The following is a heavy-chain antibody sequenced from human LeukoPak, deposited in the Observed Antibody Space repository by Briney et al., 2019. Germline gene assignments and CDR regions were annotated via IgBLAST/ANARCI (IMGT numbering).Heavy chain of an antibody. D-gene: IGHD3-22*01. CDR1: GGSISSYY. J-gene: IGHJ3*02. CDR3: ANYDSSGFGAFDI. Sequence: SETLSLTCTVSGGSISSYYWSWIRRPPGKGLEWIGYIYYSGSTNYNPSLKSRVTISVDTSKNQFSLKLSSVTAADTAVYYCANYDSSGFGAFDIWGQGTMVTVSS. V-gene: IGHV4-59*01. CDR2: IYYSGST.